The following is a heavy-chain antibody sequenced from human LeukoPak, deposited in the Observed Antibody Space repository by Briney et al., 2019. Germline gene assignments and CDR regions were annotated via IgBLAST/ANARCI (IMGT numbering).Heavy chain of an antibody. CDR1: GGSFSGYY. V-gene: IGHV4-34*01. CDR3: ARGNRYYDFWSGSGTNYFDY. CDR2: INHSGST. D-gene: IGHD3-3*01. Sequence: SATLSLTCAVYGGSFSGYYWSWIRQPPGKGLEWIGEINHSGSTNYNPSPKSRVTISVDTSKNQFSLKLSSVTAADTAVYYCARGNRYYDFWSGSGTNYFDYWGQGTLVTVSS. J-gene: IGHJ4*02.